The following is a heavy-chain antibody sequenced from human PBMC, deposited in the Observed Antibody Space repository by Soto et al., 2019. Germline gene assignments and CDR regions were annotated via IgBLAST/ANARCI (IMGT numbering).Heavy chain of an antibody. CDR2: INPATGGT. J-gene: IGHJ4*02. V-gene: IGHV1-2*02. D-gene: IGHD1-1*01. CDR1: GYTFTDYF. Sequence: QVQLVQSGAEVRKPGASVKVACKASGYTFTDYFIHWVRQAPGQGLEWMGWINPATGGTVYAQNFQGRVTIARDTPVSTVNMELSRLRSGDTALYYCARSTQYSASLDFDYWGQGTLVAVSS. CDR3: ARSTQYSASLDFDY.